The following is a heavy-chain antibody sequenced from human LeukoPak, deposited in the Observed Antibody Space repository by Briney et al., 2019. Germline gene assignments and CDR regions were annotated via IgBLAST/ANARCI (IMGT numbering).Heavy chain of an antibody. V-gene: IGHV3-7*01. J-gene: IGHJ6*02. CDR2: IKQDGSEK. D-gene: IGHD1-1*01. Sequence: QPGGYLRLYCAASGFTFSSNWMSWVRQAPGKGLEWVANIKQDGSEKYYVDSVKVRFTISRDNAKNSLYLQMNSLRAEDRAVYCCARGRTTMDVWGQGTTVTVSS. CDR1: GFTFSSNW. CDR3: ARGRTTMDV.